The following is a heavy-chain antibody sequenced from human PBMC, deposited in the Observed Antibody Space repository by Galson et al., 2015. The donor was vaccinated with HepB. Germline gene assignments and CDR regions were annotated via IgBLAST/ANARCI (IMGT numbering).Heavy chain of an antibody. CDR2: ISYDGSNK. CDR3: AKVGLGDVVAVPAAIGAYYYYGMDV. V-gene: IGHV3-30*18. D-gene: IGHD2-2*01. Sequence: SLRLSCAASGFTFSSYGMHWARQAPGKGLEWVAVISYDGSNKYNADSVRGRFTISRDNSKNTLYLQMNSLRPEDTAVYYCAKVGLGDVVAVPAAIGAYYYYGMDVWGQGTTVTVSS. CDR1: GFTFSSYG. J-gene: IGHJ6*02.